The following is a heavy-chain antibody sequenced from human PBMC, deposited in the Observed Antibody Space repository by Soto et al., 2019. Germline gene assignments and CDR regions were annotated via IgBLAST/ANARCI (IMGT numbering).Heavy chain of an antibody. CDR1: GGSIYRSGYY. Sequence: SETLSLTCTVSGGSIYRSGYYWGWIRQPPGRGLEWIGNIDYNGVTYSNPSLKSRVTISRDTSKYQFSLKLTSVTAADTALYYCGKVLVGATGHTDSDSWGPGTLVTVSS. D-gene: IGHD2-15*01. CDR3: GKVLVGATGHTDSDS. CDR2: IDYNGVT. J-gene: IGHJ4*02. V-gene: IGHV4-39*01.